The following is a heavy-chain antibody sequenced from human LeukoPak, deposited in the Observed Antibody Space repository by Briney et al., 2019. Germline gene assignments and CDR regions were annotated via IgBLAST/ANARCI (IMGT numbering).Heavy chain of an antibody. J-gene: IGHJ4*02. V-gene: IGHV3-74*01. CDR1: GFSFGNSW. CDR3: TTLGYHLDS. CDR2: INSDGTTT. D-gene: IGHD3-22*01. Sequence: GGSLRLSCAASGFSFGNSWMHWVRQAPGKGLVWVSRINSDGTTTYYADSVKGRFTISRDNARNSLYLQMNSLRAEDTALYHCTTLGYHLDSWGQGTLVTVSS.